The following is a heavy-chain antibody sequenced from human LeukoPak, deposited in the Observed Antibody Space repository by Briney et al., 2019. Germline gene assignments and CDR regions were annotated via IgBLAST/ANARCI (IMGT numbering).Heavy chain of an antibody. V-gene: IGHV4-59*01. CDR1: RVVTRPVQ. CDR2: IYYSGST. J-gene: IGHJ4*02. CDR3: ARFFASSGSLYFFEL. D-gene: IGHD3-22*01. Sequence: PSETLSPTCAVSRVVTRPVQSSGIRQPPGKGLEWIGDIYYSGSTNYNPSLKSRVTISVDTSKNQLSLMLDYVTAADTAVYYCARFFASSGSLYFFELWRRGTLVTVSS.